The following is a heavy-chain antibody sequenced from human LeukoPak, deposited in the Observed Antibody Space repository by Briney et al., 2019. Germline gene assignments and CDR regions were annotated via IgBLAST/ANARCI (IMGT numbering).Heavy chain of an antibody. CDR1: GFTFSSYG. CDR2: ISYDGSNK. J-gene: IGHJ6*02. CDR3: AKRGYCSSTSCRDYYYYGMDV. V-gene: IGHV3-30*18. Sequence: GRSLRLSCAASGFTFSSYGMHWVRQAPGKGLEWVAVISYDGSNKYYADSVKGRFTISRDNSKNTLYLQMNSLRAEDTAVYYCAKRGYCSSTSCRDYYYYGMDVWGQGTTVTVSS. D-gene: IGHD2-2*01.